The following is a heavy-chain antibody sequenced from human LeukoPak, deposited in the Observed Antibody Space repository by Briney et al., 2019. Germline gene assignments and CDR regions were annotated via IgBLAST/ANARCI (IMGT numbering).Heavy chain of an antibody. V-gene: IGHV3-21*01. CDR1: GFTFSSYS. CDR2: ISSSSSYI. D-gene: IGHD3-3*01. CDR3: AKDLGSGYRSPLSGY. J-gene: IGHJ4*02. Sequence: GGSLRLSCAASGFTFSSYSMNWVRQAPGKGLEWVSSISSSSSYIYYADSVKGRFTISRDNSKNTLYLQMNSLRAEDTAVYYCAKDLGSGYRSPLSGYWGQGTLVTVSS.